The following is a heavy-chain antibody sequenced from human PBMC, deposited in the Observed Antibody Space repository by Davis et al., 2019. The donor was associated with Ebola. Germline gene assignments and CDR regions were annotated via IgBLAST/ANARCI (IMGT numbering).Heavy chain of an antibody. CDR2: INHSGST. Sequence: SETLSLTCTVSGGSTSSHYWSWIRQPPGKGLEWIGEINHSGSTNYNPSLKSRVTISVDTSKNQFSLKLSSVTAADTAVYYCARSRTAYYYYGTDVWGQGTTVTVSS. V-gene: IGHV4-34*01. D-gene: IGHD1-14*01. J-gene: IGHJ6*02. CDR3: ARSRTAYYYYGTDV. CDR1: GGSTSSHY.